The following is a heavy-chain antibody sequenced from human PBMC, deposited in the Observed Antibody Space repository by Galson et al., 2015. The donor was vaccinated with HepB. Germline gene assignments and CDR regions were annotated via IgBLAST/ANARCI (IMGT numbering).Heavy chain of an antibody. CDR3: AHRSFFVLRYFAVQKPDAFDI. J-gene: IGHJ3*02. CDR2: IYWDDDK. V-gene: IGHV2-5*02. Sequence: PALVKPTQTLTLTCTFSGFSLSTSGVGVGWIRQPPGKALEWLALIYWDDDKRYSPSLKSRLTITKDTSKNQVVLTMTNMDPVDTATYYCAHRSFFVLRYFAVQKPDAFDIWGQGTMVTVSS. D-gene: IGHD3-9*01. CDR1: GFSLSTSGVG.